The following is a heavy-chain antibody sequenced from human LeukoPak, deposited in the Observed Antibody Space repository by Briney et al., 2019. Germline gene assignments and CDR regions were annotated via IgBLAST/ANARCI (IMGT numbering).Heavy chain of an antibody. D-gene: IGHD6-13*01. CDR1: GGTFSSYA. Sequence: ASVKVSCKASGGTFSSYAISWVRQATGQGLEWMGWMNPNSGNTGYAQKFLGRVTLTRNTSISTAYMELSSLRSEDTAVYYCARGRDSSSWFDYWGQGTPVTVSS. J-gene: IGHJ4*02. V-gene: IGHV1-8*03. CDR3: ARGRDSSSWFDY. CDR2: MNPNSGNT.